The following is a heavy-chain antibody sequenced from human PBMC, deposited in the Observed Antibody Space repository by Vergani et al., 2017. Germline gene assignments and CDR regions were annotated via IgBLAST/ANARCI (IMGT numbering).Heavy chain of an antibody. V-gene: IGHV3-21*01. CDR1: GFTFSSYS. CDR3: AGDGGIAAAGSWGGFDP. Sequence: EVQLVESGGGLVKPGGSLRLSCAASGFTFSSYSMNWVRQAPGKGLEWVSSISSSSSYIYYADSVKGRFTISRDNAKNSLYLQMNSLRAEDTAVYYCAGDGGIAAAGSWGGFDPWGQGTLVTVSS. CDR2: ISSSSSYI. D-gene: IGHD6-13*01. J-gene: IGHJ5*02.